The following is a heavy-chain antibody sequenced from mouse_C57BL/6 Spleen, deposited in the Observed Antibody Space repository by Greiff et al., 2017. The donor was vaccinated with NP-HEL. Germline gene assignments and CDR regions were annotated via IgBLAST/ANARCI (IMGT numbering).Heavy chain of an antibody. Sequence: EVQGVESGGGLVQPGGSLSLSCAASGFTFTDYYMSWVRQPPGKALEWLGFIRNKANGYTTEYSFSVKGRFTISRDNSQSILYLQMNALRAEDSATYYCARNIRYGSRDWYFDVWGTGTTVTVSS. CDR2: IRNKANGYTT. CDR1: GFTFTDYY. J-gene: IGHJ1*03. V-gene: IGHV7-3*01. D-gene: IGHD1-1*01. CDR3: ARNIRYGSRDWYFDV.